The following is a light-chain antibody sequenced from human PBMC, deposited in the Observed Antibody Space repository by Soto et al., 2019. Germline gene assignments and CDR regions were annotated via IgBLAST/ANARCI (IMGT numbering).Light chain of an antibody. Sequence: ERVLTQSPATLSVSPGERATLSCRAGQSVSSNLAWYQQKPGQAPRLLIYDASTRATGIPARFSGSGSGTEFTLTISSLQSEDFALYYCQQYNNWPPYTFGQGTKLEIK. CDR2: DAS. CDR1: QSVSSN. V-gene: IGKV3-15*01. J-gene: IGKJ2*01. CDR3: QQYNNWPPYT.